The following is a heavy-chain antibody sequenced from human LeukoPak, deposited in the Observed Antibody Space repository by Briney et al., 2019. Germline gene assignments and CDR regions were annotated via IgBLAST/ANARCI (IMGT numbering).Heavy chain of an antibody. CDR3: AIMHGYYDGSGYWVQ. V-gene: IGHV3-23*01. CDR1: GFTFGSYG. Sequence: GGSLRLSCAASGFTFGSYGMSWVRQAPGKGLEWVSFITPNADRASYADSVKGRFTISRDNPRNTLYMQMNSLSDEDTAVYYCAIMHGYYDGSGYWVQWGQGTLVTVSS. D-gene: IGHD3-22*01. J-gene: IGHJ1*01. CDR2: ITPNADRA.